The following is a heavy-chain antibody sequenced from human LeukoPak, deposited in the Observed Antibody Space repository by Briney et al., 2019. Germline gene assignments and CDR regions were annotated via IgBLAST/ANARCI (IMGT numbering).Heavy chain of an antibody. V-gene: IGHV1-2*02. CDR1: GYTFTGYY. CDR2: INPNSGGT. J-gene: IGHJ6*03. D-gene: IGHD1-7*01. CDR3: AREPPLRWYNWNYVDYYMDV. Sequence: GASVKVSCKASGYTFTGYYMHWVRQAPGQGLEWMGWINPNSGGTNYAQKFQGRVTMTRDTSISTAYMELSRLRSDDTAVYYCAREPPLRWYNWNYVDYYMDVWGKGTTVTVSS.